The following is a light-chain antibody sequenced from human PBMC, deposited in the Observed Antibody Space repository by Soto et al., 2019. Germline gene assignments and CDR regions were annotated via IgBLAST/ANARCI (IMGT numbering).Light chain of an antibody. CDR3: QQYGISQNT. Sequence: ETVMTQSPGTLSLSPGERATLSCRASQSVSSGYLAWYKQKPGQAPRLLIFGASNRATVIPDRFTGSGSGTDFTLTISRLEPEDFAVYYCQQYGISQNTFGQGTKLEIK. V-gene: IGKV3-20*01. CDR2: GAS. J-gene: IGKJ2*01. CDR1: QSVSSGY.